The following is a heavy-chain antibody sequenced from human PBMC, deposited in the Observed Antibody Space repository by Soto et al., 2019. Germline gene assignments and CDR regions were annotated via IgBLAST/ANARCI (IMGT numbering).Heavy chain of an antibody. J-gene: IGHJ4*02. CDR2: ISGSGGST. D-gene: IGHD3-22*01. V-gene: IGHV3-23*01. Sequence: LRLSCAASGFTFSSYAMSWVRQAPGKGLEWVSAISGSGGSTYYADSVKGRFTISRDNSKNTLYLQMNSLRAEDTAVYYCAKDRLIVVVIVPIFDYWGQGTLVTVSS. CDR3: AKDRLIVVVIVPIFDY. CDR1: GFTFSSYA.